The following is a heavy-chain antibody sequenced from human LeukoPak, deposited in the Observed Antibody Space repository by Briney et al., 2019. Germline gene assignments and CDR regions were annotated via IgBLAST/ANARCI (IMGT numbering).Heavy chain of an antibody. CDR3: AGSTMIVVVRGEHAFDI. J-gene: IGHJ3*02. D-gene: IGHD3-22*01. V-gene: IGHV1-46*01. Sequence: GASVKVSCKASGYTFTSYYMHWVRQAPGQGLEWMGIINPSGGSTSYAQKFQGRVTMTRDTSTSTVYMELSSLRSEDTAVYYCAGSTMIVVVRGEHAFDIWGQGTMVTVSS. CDR1: GYTFTSYY. CDR2: INPSGGST.